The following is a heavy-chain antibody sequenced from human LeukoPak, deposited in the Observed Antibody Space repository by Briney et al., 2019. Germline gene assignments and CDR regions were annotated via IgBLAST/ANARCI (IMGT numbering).Heavy chain of an antibody. CDR1: GGTFSSYA. J-gene: IGHJ3*02. CDR3: ARVGGEARDDAFDI. Sequence: SVKVSCKASGGTFSSYAISWVRQAPGQGLEWMGRIIPILGIANYAQKFQGRVTITADKSTSTAYMELSSLRFEDTAVYYCARVGGEARDDAFDIWGQGTMVTVSS. V-gene: IGHV1-69*04. D-gene: IGHD2-21*01. CDR2: IIPILGIA.